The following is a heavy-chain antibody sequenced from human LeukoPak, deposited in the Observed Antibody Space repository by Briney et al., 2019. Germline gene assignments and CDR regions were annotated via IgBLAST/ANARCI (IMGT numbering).Heavy chain of an antibody. CDR3: ARDLTPYY. J-gene: IGHJ4*02. Sequence: PSETLSLTCAVSSGFIGTYYWSWIRQPPGKGLEWIGYIYYSGSTNYNPSLKSRVTISVDTSKNQFSLKLSSVTAADTAVYYCARDLTPYYWGQGTLVTVSS. V-gene: IGHV4-59*01. CDR2: IYYSGST. CDR1: SGFIGTYY.